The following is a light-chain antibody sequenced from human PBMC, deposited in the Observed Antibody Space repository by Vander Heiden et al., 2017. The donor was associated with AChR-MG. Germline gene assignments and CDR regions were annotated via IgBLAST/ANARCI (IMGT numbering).Light chain of an antibody. CDR3: QSYDSSLSGPWV. CDR1: LSNIRAGYD. J-gene: IGLJ3*02. V-gene: IGLV1-40*01. Sequence: QSVLTQPPSVSGAPGQRVTISCTGSLSNIRAGYDVHWYQQLPGTAPKLLIYGNSNRPSGVPDRFSGSKSGTSASLAITGLQAEDEADYYCQSYDSSLSGPWVFGGGTKLTVL. CDR2: GNS.